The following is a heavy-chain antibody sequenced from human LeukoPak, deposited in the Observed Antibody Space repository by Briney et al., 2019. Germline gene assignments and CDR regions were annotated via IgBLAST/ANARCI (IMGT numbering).Heavy chain of an antibody. CDR3: ARVRGGYNYDFDY. V-gene: IGHV1-2*02. D-gene: IGHD5-18*01. Sequence: GASVKVSCKASGGTFSSYAISWVRQAPGQGLEWMGWINANNGGTNYAQTFQGRVTMTLDTSISTAYLELSRLTSDDTAVYFCARVRGGYNYDFDYWGQGTLVTVSS. CDR1: GGTFSSYA. J-gene: IGHJ4*02. CDR2: INANNGGT.